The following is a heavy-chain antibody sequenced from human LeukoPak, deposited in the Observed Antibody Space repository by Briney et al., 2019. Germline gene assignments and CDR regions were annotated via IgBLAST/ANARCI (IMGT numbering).Heavy chain of an antibody. Sequence: PSETLSLTCTVSGYSISSGYYWGWIRQPPGKGLEWIGSIYHSGSTYYNPSLKSRVTISVDTSKNQFSLKLSSVTAADTAVYYCARALGASDAFDIWGQGTMVTVSS. CDR3: ARALGASDAFDI. CDR1: GYSISSGYY. J-gene: IGHJ3*02. D-gene: IGHD1-26*01. CDR2: IYHSGST. V-gene: IGHV4-38-2*02.